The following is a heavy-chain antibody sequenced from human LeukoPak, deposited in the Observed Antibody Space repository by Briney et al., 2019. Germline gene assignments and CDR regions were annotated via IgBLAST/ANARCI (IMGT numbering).Heavy chain of an antibody. CDR2: IYYSGST. Sequence: PSETLSLTCTVSGGSISSYYWSWIRQPPGKGLEWIGYIYYSGSTNYNPSLKSRVTISLDTSKNQFSLKLSSVTAADTAVYYCARDRGDYCSGGSCYSYWYFDLWGRGTLVTVSS. CDR1: GGSISSYY. V-gene: IGHV4-59*01. J-gene: IGHJ2*01. CDR3: ARDRGDYCSGGSCYSYWYFDL. D-gene: IGHD2-15*01.